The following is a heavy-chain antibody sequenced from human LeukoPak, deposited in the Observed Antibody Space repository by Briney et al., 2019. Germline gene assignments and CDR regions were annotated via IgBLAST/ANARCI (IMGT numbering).Heavy chain of an antibody. CDR3: ARGGNYGSMDY. Sequence: GGSLRLSCVASGFTFSRYWMYWVRQAPAKGPGWVSRIDSNGIEKRYADSVKGRFTISRDNAENTLYLQMHSLRAEDTALYYCARGGNYGSMDYWGQGTLVTVS. CDR2: IDSNGIEK. V-gene: IGHV3-74*01. D-gene: IGHD4-17*01. CDR1: GFTFSRYW. J-gene: IGHJ4*02.